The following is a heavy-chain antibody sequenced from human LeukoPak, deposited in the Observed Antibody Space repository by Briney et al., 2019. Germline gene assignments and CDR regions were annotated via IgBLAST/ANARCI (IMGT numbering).Heavy chain of an antibody. CDR3: IGSGGWPGY. J-gene: IGHJ4*02. CDR1: GFTFSSYW. CDR2: IGSDGST. V-gene: IGHV3-74*01. D-gene: IGHD6-19*01. Sequence: PGGSLRLSCAASGFTFSSYWMHWVRQAPGKGLVWVSRIGSDGSTIYADSVKGRFTISRDNAKNTLYLQMNSLRAEDTAVYYCIGSGGWPGYWGQGTLVTVSS.